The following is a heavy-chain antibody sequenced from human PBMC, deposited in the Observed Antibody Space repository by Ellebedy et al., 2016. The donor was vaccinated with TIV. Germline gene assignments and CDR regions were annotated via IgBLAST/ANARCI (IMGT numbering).Heavy chain of an antibody. V-gene: IGHV1-2*04. CDR1: GYTFTGYY. J-gene: IGHJ5*02. Sequence: AASVKVSCKASGYTFTGYYMHWVRQAPAQGLEWMGWINPNSGGKNYAQKFQGWVTMTRDTSISTAYMELSRLRSDDTAVYYCARGSYSSSWYTRVWFDPWGQGTLVTVSS. D-gene: IGHD6-13*01. CDR2: INPNSGGK. CDR3: ARGSYSSSWYTRVWFDP.